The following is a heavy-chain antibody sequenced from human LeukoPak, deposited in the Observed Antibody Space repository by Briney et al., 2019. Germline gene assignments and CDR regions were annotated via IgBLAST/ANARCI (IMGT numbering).Heavy chain of an antibody. CDR3: ARRDLFYWYFDL. CDR2: IYYSGST. D-gene: IGHD2-21*01. V-gene: IGHV4-59*08. CDR1: GGSISSYY. Sequence: SETLSLTCTVPGGSISSYYWSWILQPPGKGLEWIGYIYYSGSTNYNPSLKSRVTISVDTSKNQFSLKLSSVTAADTAVYYCARRDLFYWYFDLWGRGTLVTVSS. J-gene: IGHJ2*01.